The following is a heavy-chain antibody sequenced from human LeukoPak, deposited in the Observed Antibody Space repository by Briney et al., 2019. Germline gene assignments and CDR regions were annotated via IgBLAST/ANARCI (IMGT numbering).Heavy chain of an antibody. D-gene: IGHD2-2*01. J-gene: IGHJ6*03. V-gene: IGHV3-7*01. Sequence: GGSLRLSCAASGFTVSSNYMSWVRQAPGKGLEWVANIKQDGSEKYYVDSVKGRSTISRDIAKNSLYLQMNSLRAEDTAVYYCVRESRRYQLPGLNDYYYMDVWGKGTTVTVSS. CDR2: IKQDGSEK. CDR3: VRESRRYQLPGLNDYYYMDV. CDR1: GFTVSSNY.